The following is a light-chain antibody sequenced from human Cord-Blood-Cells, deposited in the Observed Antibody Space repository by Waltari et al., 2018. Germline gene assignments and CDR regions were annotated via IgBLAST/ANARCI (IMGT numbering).Light chain of an antibody. CDR1: SSDVGSYNL. CDR3: CSYAGSSTFVV. J-gene: IGLJ2*01. V-gene: IGLV2-23*02. Sequence: QSALTQPASVSGSPGQSITISCTGTSSDVGSYNLFSWYQPHPGNAPKLMIYEVSKRPSGVSNRFSGSKSGNTASLTISGLQAEDEADYYCCSYAGSSTFVVFGGGTKLTVL. CDR2: EVS.